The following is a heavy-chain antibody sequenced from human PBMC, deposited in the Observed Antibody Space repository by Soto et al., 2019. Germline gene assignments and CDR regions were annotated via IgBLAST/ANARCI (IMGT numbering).Heavy chain of an antibody. Sequence: QVQLVQSGAEVKKPGASVKVSCKASGYTFTAYSIHWVRQAPGQGLEWMGGINSNSGGTKYAQKSQGRVTMTRDTSISTAYMELSWLTSDDTAVFYCARDWNYGMDDWGQGTTVTVSS. CDR3: ARDWNYGMDD. V-gene: IGHV1-2*02. J-gene: IGHJ6*02. D-gene: IGHD1-1*01. CDR1: GYTFTAYS. CDR2: INSNSGGT.